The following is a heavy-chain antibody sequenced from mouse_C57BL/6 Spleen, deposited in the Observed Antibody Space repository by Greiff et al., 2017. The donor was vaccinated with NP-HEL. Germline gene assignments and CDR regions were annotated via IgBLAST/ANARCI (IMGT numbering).Heavy chain of an antibody. V-gene: IGHV1-15*01. D-gene: IGHD1-1*01. CDR2: IDPETGGT. CDR3: TRPITTVRSFAY. CDR1: GYTFTDYE. Sequence: QVQLKESGAELVRPGASVTLSCKASGYTFTDYEMHWVKQTPVHGLEWIGAIDPETGGTAYNQKFKGKAILTADKSSSTAYMELRSLTSEDSAVYYCTRPITTVRSFAYWGQGTLVTVSA. J-gene: IGHJ3*01.